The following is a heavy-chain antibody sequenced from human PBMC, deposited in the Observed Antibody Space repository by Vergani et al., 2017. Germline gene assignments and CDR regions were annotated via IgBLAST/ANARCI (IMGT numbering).Heavy chain of an antibody. D-gene: IGHD3-10*01. CDR1: GGTFSSYA. V-gene: IGHV1-69*04. Sequence: QVQLVQSGAEVKKPGSSVKVSCKASGGTFSSYAISWVRQAPGQGLEWMGRIISRLGIANYAQKFQGRVKITADKYTSTAYMELNSLRSEDTAVYYCAVGIGGDLGYWGRGTLVTVSS. CDR2: IISRLGIA. J-gene: IGHJ4*02. CDR3: AVGIGGDLGY.